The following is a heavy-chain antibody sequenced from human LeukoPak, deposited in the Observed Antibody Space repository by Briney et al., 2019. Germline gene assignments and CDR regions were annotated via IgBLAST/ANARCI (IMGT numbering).Heavy chain of an antibody. D-gene: IGHD3-22*01. CDR1: GYTFTGYY. V-gene: IGHV1-2*02. Sequence: GASVKVSCKASGYTFTGYYMHWVRQAPGQGLEWMGWINPTSGGTNYAQKFQGRVTMTRDTSISTAYMELSRLRSDDTALYYCARDWVPAMIVGPGEAFDIWGQGTMVTVSS. CDR3: ARDWVPAMIVGPGEAFDI. CDR2: INPTSGGT. J-gene: IGHJ3*02.